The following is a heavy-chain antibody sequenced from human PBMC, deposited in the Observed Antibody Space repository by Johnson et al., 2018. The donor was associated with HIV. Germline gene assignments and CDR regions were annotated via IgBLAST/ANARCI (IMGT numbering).Heavy chain of an antibody. Sequence: VQLVESGGGLIQPGGSLRLSCAASGFTFSSYAMSWVRQAPGKGLEWVSAIGTAGDTYYPGSVKGRFTISRDNAKNSLYLQMNSLRAEDTALYYCAGGRIGAFDIWGQGTMVTVSS. D-gene: IGHD2-15*01. V-gene: IGHV3-23*04. J-gene: IGHJ3*02. CDR3: AGGRIGAFDI. CDR1: GFTFSSYA. CDR2: IGTAGDT.